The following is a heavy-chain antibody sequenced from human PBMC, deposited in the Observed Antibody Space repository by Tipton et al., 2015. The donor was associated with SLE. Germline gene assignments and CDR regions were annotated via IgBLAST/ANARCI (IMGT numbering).Heavy chain of an antibody. D-gene: IGHD3-3*01. CDR3: ARLGGVLTDWYFDL. Sequence: TLSLTCVGYGKSSSSYYWNWIRQAPGKGLEWIGEIKHSGRTNYNPSLKSRVTISVDTSKNQFSLKLSSVTAADTAVYYCARLGGVLTDWYFDLWGRGTLVTVSS. CDR2: IKHSGRT. V-gene: IGHV4-34*01. CDR1: GKSSSSYY. J-gene: IGHJ2*01.